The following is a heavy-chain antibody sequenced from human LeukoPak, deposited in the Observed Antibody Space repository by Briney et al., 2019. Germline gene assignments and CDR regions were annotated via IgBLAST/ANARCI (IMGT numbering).Heavy chain of an antibody. CDR1: GFTFSSYG. D-gene: IGHD2/OR15-2a*01. Sequence: GGSLRLSCAASGFTFSSYGMHWVRQAPGKGLEWVAVIPYDGSNKYYADSVKGRFTISRDNSKNTLYLQMNSLRAEDTAVYYCAKDSRLDYWGQGTLVTVSS. V-gene: IGHV3-30*18. J-gene: IGHJ4*02. CDR3: AKDSRLDY. CDR2: IPYDGSNK.